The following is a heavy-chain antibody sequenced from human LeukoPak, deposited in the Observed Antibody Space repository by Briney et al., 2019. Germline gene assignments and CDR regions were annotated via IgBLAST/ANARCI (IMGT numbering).Heavy chain of an antibody. J-gene: IGHJ4*02. D-gene: IGHD1-26*01. CDR1: GYSISSGYY. V-gene: IGHV4-38-2*02. CDR3: ARVVGATKGSDY. CDR2: IYHSGST. Sequence: SETLSLTCTVDGYSISSGYYWGWIRQPPGKGLEWIGSIYHSGSTYYNPSLKSRVTISVDTSKNQFSLKLSSVTAADTAVYYCARVVGATKGSDYWGQGTLVTVSS.